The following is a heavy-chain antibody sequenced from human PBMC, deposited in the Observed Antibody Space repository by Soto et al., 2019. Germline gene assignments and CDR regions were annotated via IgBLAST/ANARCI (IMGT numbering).Heavy chain of an antibody. CDR3: ARGVGSGSYYNQYNWFAP. D-gene: IGHD3-10*01. CDR2: INVYNGNT. V-gene: IGHV1-18*01. J-gene: IGHJ5*02. Sequence: QVQLVQSGGEVKKPGASVKVSCKASGYTFTNYGISWVRQAPGQGLEWMGWINVYNGNTKYSQKVQGIVTMTTDTSTSPADMALRSLRSDDTAVYYCARGVGSGSYYNQYNWFAPWGKGTLVTVSS. CDR1: GYTFTNYG.